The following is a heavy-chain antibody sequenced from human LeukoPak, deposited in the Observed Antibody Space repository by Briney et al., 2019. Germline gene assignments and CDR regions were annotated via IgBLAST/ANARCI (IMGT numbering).Heavy chain of an antibody. Sequence: GGSLRLSCAASGFTFDDYGMTWVRQAPGKGLEWVSDSNWNGARTGYGDSVKGRFTISRDNAKKSLYLQMNSLRVEDTALYYCARDYGNWDAFDYWGQGTLVTVSS. J-gene: IGHJ4*02. CDR1: GFTFDDYG. D-gene: IGHD1-20*01. CDR2: SNWNGART. V-gene: IGHV3-20*04. CDR3: ARDYGNWDAFDY.